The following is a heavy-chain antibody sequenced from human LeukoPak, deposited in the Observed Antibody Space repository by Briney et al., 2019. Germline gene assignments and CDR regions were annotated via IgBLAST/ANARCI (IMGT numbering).Heavy chain of an antibody. CDR3: ARDQSSGWWGYYYYYYMDV. Sequence: GGSLRLSCAASGFTFDNYGINWVRQAPGKGLEWVSRIHWNGGGTGYADSVKGRFTISRDNAKNSLYLQMNSLRAEDTAVYYCARDQSSGWWGYYYYYYMDVWGKGTTVTVSS. D-gene: IGHD6-19*01. CDR1: GFTFDNYG. V-gene: IGHV3-20*04. CDR2: IHWNGGGT. J-gene: IGHJ6*03.